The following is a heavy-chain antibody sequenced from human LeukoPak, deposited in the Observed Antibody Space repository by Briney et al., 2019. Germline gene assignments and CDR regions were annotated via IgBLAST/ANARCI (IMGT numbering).Heavy chain of an antibody. CDR1: GFTFSSCS. J-gene: IGHJ2*01. CDR2: ISSSGTYI. Sequence: GGSLRLSCAASGFTFSSCSMTWVRQAPGKGLEWVSSISSSGTYIFYADSVKGRFTISRDNAKNSLYLQMNSLRAEDTALYYCVRDLLLPTLRGANGFDLWGRGTLVTVSS. D-gene: IGHD3-10*01. CDR3: VRDLLLPTLRGANGFDL. V-gene: IGHV3-21*01.